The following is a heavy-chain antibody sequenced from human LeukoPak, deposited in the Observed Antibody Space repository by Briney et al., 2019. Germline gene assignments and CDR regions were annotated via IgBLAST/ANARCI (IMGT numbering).Heavy chain of an antibody. CDR2: ISSSSSYI. CDR3: ARDTPLMTTVSYFDY. V-gene: IGHV3-21*01. Sequence: GGSLRLSRAASGFTFSTCAMSWVRQAPGKGLEWVSSISSSSSYIYYADSVKGRFTISRDNAKNSLYLQMNSLRAEDTAVYYCARDTPLMTTVSYFDYWGQGTLDTVSS. D-gene: IGHD4-11*01. CDR1: GFTFSTCA. J-gene: IGHJ4*02.